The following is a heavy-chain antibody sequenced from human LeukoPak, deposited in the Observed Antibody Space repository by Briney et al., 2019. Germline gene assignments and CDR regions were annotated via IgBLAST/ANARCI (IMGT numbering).Heavy chain of an antibody. Sequence: SETLSLPCAVSGYPINNAYYWVWIRQPPGKGLEWIGSLYHPDSTYYNPSLKSRVTMSVDTSRNQFSLKMTFVTAADTAVYYCARQYDSYFYYYLDVWGTGTTVTVSS. CDR1: GYPINNAYY. D-gene: IGHD3-3*01. J-gene: IGHJ6*03. V-gene: IGHV4-38-2*01. CDR3: ARQYDSYFYYYLDV. CDR2: LYHPDST.